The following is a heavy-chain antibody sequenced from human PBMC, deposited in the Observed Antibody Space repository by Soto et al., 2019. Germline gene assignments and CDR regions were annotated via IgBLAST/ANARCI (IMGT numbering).Heavy chain of an antibody. D-gene: IGHD6-19*01. Sequence: PGGSLRLSCAASGFTFSSYSMNWVRQAPGKGLEWVSSISSSSSYIYYADSVKGRFTISRDNAKNSLYLQMNSLRAEDTAVYYCASVRESGWSGLLPDGYYYYGMDVWGQGTTVTVSS. J-gene: IGHJ6*02. CDR3: ASVRESGWSGLLPDGYYYYGMDV. V-gene: IGHV3-21*01. CDR2: ISSSSSYI. CDR1: GFTFSSYS.